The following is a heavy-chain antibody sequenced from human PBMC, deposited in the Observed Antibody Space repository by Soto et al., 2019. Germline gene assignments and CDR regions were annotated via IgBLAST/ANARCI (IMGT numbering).Heavy chain of an antibody. D-gene: IGHD6-13*01. Sequence: MQLVESGGGLIEPGRSLRLSCAASGFTFDDYAIHWVRQAPGKGLEWVSGISWNSAAIDYAVSVKGRFTIVRDNAMNSLYLLMNHLRPEDTAFYYCATDRGSSSWDTIFDFWGQGILVTVSS. V-gene: IGHV3-9*01. J-gene: IGHJ4*02. CDR3: ATDRGSSSWDTIFDF. CDR2: ISWNSAAI. CDR1: GFTFDDYA.